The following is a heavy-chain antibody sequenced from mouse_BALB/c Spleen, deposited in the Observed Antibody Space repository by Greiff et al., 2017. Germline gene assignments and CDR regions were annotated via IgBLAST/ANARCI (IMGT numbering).Heavy chain of an antibody. J-gene: IGHJ2*01. D-gene: IGHD1-2*01. V-gene: IGHV14-3*02. Sequence: EVQLVESGAELVKPGASVKLSCTASGFNIKDTYMHWVKQRPEQGLEWIGRIDPANGNTKYDPKFQGKATITADTSSNTAYLQLSSLTSEDTAVYYCARGTATGYWGQGTTLTVSS. CDR3: ARGTATGY. CDR2: IDPANGNT. CDR1: GFNIKDTY.